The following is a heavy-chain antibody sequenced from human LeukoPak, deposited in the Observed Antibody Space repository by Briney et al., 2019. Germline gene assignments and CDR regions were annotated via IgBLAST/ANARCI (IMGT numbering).Heavy chain of an antibody. CDR1: GFTFTNAW. CDR3: STGYGSGWYVF. V-gene: IGHV3-15*01. D-gene: IGHD6-19*01. CDR2: IKSNSDGGTA. J-gene: IGHJ5*01. Sequence: GGSLRLSCAVSGFTFTNAWVIWVRQAPGKGLEWVGRIKSNSDGGTADYATPVKGRFTISRDDSKNTLYLQMNSLKIEDTAVYFCSTGYGSGWYVFWGQGTLVTVSS.